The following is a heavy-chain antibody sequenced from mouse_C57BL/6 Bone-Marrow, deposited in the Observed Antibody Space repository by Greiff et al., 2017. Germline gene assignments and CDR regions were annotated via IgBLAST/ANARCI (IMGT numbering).Heavy chain of an antibody. D-gene: IGHD4-1*01. J-gene: IGHJ1*03. Sequence: QVTLKVSGPGILQSSQTLSLTCSFSGFSLSTPGMGVSWIRQPSGKSLEWLARIYWDDDKRYTPSLKSRLTISKDTSRNQVFLKNPSVDTADTATYYCARAGRGNYWYFDVWGTGTTVTVSS. CDR1: GFSLSTPGMG. CDR2: IYWDDDK. CDR3: ARAGRGNYWYFDV. V-gene: IGHV8-12*01.